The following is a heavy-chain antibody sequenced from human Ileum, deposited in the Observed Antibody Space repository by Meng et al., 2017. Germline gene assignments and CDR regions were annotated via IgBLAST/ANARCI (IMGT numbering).Heavy chain of an antibody. CDR3: VRNEGYSLGD. Sequence: QVQLQESGPGLVKPSGTLSLTCAFSGDSISSRDWWSWARQPPGKGLEWIGEISQESGRTNYNPSLKSRVTISLDKSKNQFSLNLNSVTAADTAVYYCVRNEGYSLGDWGQGTLVTVSS. D-gene: IGHD2-21*01. V-gene: IGHV4-4*02. J-gene: IGHJ4*02. CDR1: GDSISSRDW. CDR2: ISQESGRT.